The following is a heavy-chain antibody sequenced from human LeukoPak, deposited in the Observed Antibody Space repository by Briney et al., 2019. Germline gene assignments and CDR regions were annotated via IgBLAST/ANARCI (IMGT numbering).Heavy chain of an antibody. CDR1: GFTFGDYA. D-gene: IGHD4-17*01. CDR3: TFYGDYGSPFDY. V-gene: IGHV3-49*04. Sequence: PGRSLRLSCTPSGFTFGDYAMSWVRQAPGKGLEWVGFSRTKAYGGTTEYAASVKGRFTISRDDSESIAYLQMNSLKTEDTAVYYCTFYGDYGSPFDYWGQGTLVTVSS. J-gene: IGHJ4*02. CDR2: SRTKAYGGTT.